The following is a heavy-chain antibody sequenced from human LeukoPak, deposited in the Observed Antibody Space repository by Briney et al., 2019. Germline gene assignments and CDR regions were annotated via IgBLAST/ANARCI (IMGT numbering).Heavy chain of an antibody. D-gene: IGHD1-1*01. CDR3: ARGWTSEGEFDY. J-gene: IGHJ4*02. V-gene: IGHV4-34*01. CDR1: GGSFSGYY. Sequence: SETLSLTCAVYGGSFSGYYWSWIRQPPGKGLEWIGEINHSGSTSYNPSLKSRVTISVDTSKNQFSLKLSSVTAADTAVYYCARGWTSEGEFDYWGQGTLVTVSS. CDR2: INHSGST.